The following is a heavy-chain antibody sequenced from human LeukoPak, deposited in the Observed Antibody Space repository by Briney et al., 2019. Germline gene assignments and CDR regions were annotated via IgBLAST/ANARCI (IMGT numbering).Heavy chain of an antibody. CDR2: IYTSGST. CDR3: ARESWPNDAFDI. Sequence: PSQTLSLTCTVSGVSISSGSYYWSWIRQPAGKGLEWIGRIYTSGSTNYNPSLKSRVTISVDTSKNQFSLKLSSVTAADTAVYYCARESWPNDAFDIWGQGTMVTVSS. V-gene: IGHV4-61*02. CDR1: GVSISSGSYY. J-gene: IGHJ3*02.